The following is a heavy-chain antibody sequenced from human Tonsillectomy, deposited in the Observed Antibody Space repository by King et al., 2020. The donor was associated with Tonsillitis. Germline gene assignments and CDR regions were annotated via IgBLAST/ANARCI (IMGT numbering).Heavy chain of an antibody. CDR3: ARDGDYVGGNWFDP. Sequence: VQLQQWGAGLLKPSGTLSLTCAVYGGSFSGYYWSWIRQPPGKGLEWIGEINHSGSTNYNPSLKSRVTISVDTSKNQFSLKLSSVTAADTAVYYCARDGDYVGGNWFDPWGQGTLVTVSS. V-gene: IGHV4-34*01. CDR2: INHSGST. D-gene: IGHD4-17*01. CDR1: GGSFSGYY. J-gene: IGHJ5*02.